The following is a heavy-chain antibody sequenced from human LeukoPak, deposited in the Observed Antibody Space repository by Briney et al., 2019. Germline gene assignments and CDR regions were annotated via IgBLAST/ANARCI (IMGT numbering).Heavy chain of an antibody. V-gene: IGHV3-30*03. D-gene: IGHD5-24*01. CDR2: ISYDGSNK. CDR1: GFTFSRYS. Sequence: GGSLRLSCAASGFTFSRYSMNWVRQAPGKGLEWVAVISYDGSNKYYADSVKGRFTISRDNSKNTLYLQMNSLRAEDTAVYYCARELGRDGYNYVGAFDIWGQGTMVTVSS. CDR3: ARELGRDGYNYVGAFDI. J-gene: IGHJ3*02.